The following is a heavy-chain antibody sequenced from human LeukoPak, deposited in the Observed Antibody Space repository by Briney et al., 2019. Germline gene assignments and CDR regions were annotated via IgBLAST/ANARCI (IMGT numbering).Heavy chain of an antibody. Sequence: GGSLRLSCAASGFTVSSNYMSRVRQAPGKGLEWVANIKQDGSEKYYVDSVKGRFTISRDNAKNSLYLQMNSLRAEDTAVYYCARLNPYYYGMDVWGQGTTVTVSS. CDR3: ARLNPYYYGMDV. D-gene: IGHD1-14*01. CDR1: GFTVSSNY. J-gene: IGHJ6*02. V-gene: IGHV3-7*03. CDR2: IKQDGSEK.